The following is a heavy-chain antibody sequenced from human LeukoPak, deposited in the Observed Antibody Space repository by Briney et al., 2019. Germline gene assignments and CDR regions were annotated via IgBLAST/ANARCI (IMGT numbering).Heavy chain of an antibody. Sequence: PSETLSLTCTVSGGPISSSSYYWGWIRQPPGKGLEWIGNIYYSGSTYYNPSLKSRVTISVDTSKNQFSLKLNSVTAADTAVYYCAIDYGDYFFDYWGQGTLVTVSS. CDR3: AIDYGDYFFDY. CDR1: GGPISSSSYY. V-gene: IGHV4-39*01. D-gene: IGHD4-17*01. CDR2: IYYSGST. J-gene: IGHJ4*02.